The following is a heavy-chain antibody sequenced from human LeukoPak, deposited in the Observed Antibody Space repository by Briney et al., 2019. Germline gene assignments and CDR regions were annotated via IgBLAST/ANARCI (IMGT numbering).Heavy chain of an antibody. CDR3: ARIAVAGYIDY. CDR2: IIPIFGTA. CDR1: GGTFSSYA. D-gene: IGHD6-19*01. J-gene: IGHJ4*02. Sequence: LVKVSCKASGGTFSSYAISWVRQAPGQGLEWMGRIIPIFGTANYAQKFQGRVTVTTDESTSTAYMELSSLRSEDTAVYYCARIAVAGYIDYWGQGTLVTVSS. V-gene: IGHV1-69*05.